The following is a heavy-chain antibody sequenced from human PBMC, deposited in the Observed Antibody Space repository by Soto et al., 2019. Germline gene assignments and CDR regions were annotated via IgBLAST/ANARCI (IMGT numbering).Heavy chain of an antibody. D-gene: IGHD2-2*01. CDR2: IKEDGSEE. J-gene: IGHJ4*02. V-gene: IGHV3-7*01. CDR3: ATAISSPFSNFDY. Sequence: EVQLVQSGGDLVQPGGSLRLSCVASGFTFSTYWMTWVRQAPGLGLEWVAGIKEDGSEEVYVDSVKSRISISRDNAKTSLYLQLNSLSAEDTAVYYCATAISSPFSNFDYWGQGSLVTVSS. CDR1: GFTFSTYW.